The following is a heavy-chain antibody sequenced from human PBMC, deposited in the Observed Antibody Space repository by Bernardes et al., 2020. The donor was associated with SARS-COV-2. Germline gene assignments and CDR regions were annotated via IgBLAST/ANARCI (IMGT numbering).Heavy chain of an antibody. V-gene: IGHV4-30-4*01. D-gene: IGHD3-16*01. CDR3: AREFREVMAQFDY. CDR2: IYYSGSS. J-gene: IGHJ4*02. CDR1: VGSVSIGDYY. Sequence: LSITCTVSVGSVSIGDYYCSWLRPPPGKGLEWIGSIYYSGSSYYNPSLQSRLTISVDTSKNQFSLKLSSVTAADTAIYYCAREFREVMAQFDYWGQGALVTVSS.